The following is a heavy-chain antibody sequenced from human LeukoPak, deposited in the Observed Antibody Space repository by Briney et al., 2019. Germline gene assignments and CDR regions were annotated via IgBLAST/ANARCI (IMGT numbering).Heavy chain of an antibody. D-gene: IGHD6-19*01. Sequence: GGPLRLSCAASGFTFSTSTMNWVRQAPGKGLEWVSSISGSNDYIYYADSVKGRFTISRDNAKNSLYLRMNSLRAEDTAVYYCVRIPNSAGFPNWFDPWGQGTLVTVSS. CDR3: VRIPNSAGFPNWFDP. CDR1: GFTFSTST. J-gene: IGHJ5*02. V-gene: IGHV3-21*01. CDR2: ISGSNDYI.